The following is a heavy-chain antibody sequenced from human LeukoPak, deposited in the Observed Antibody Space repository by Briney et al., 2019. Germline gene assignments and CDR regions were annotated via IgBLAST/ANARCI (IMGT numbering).Heavy chain of an antibody. J-gene: IGHJ4*02. CDR2: LYYSGST. Sequence: SETLALTCTVCSGSISSYYWSCIRHPPGKRLELIWYLYYSGSTNYYPSLTSLVTISVDLSKNQFSLKLSSVTAADTAVYYCARDLSRYGSGRSWGQGTLVTVSS. D-gene: IGHD3-10*01. V-gene: IGHV4-59*01. CDR3: ARDLSRYGSGRS. CDR1: SGSISSYY.